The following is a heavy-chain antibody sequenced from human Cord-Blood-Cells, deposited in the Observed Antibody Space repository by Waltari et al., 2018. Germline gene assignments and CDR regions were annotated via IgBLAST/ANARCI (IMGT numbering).Heavy chain of an antibody. CDR3: AREKRYCSSTSCYYNWFDP. V-gene: IGHV4-34*01. CDR2: INHSGST. D-gene: IGHD2-2*01. CDR1: GGSFSGYY. Sequence: QVQLQQWGAGLLKPSETLSLTCAVYGGSFSGYYWSWLRQPPGKGLEWIGEINHSGSTNYNPSLKSRVTISVDTSKNQFSLKLSSVTAADTAVYYCAREKRYCSSTSCYYNWFDPWGQGTLVTVSS. J-gene: IGHJ5*02.